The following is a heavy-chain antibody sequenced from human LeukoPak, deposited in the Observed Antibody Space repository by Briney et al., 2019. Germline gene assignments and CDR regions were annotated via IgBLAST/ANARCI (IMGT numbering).Heavy chain of an antibody. CDR2: TYYRSKWYN. V-gene: IGHV6-1*01. Sequence: SQTLSLTCAISGDSVSSNSAAWNWIRQSPSRGLEWLGRTYYRSKWYNDYAVSVKSRITINPDTSKNQFSLQLNSVTPEDTAVYYCARGRGSEYYYGSGPPHYYYYYMDVWGKGTTVTTSS. J-gene: IGHJ6*03. CDR1: GDSVSSNSAA. CDR3: ARGRGSEYYYGSGPPHYYYYYMDV. D-gene: IGHD3-10*01.